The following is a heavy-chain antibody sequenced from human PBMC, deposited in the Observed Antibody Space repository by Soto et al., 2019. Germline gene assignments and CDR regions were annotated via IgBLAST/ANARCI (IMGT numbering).Heavy chain of an antibody. CDR3: ARGASRYSSGWYVNYYYYYYYMDV. J-gene: IGHJ6*03. V-gene: IGHV4-34*01. D-gene: IGHD6-19*01. Sequence: SETLSLTCAVYGGSFSGYYWSWIRQPPGKGLEWIGEINHSGSTNYNPSLKSRVTISVDTSKNQFSLKLSSVTAADTAVYYCARGASRYSSGWYVNYYYYYYYMDVWGKGTTVTVSS. CDR2: INHSGST. CDR1: GGSFSGYY.